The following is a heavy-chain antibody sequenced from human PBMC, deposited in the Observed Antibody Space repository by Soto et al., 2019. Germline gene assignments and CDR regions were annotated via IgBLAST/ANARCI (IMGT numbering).Heavy chain of an antibody. CDR1: GYTFTSYY. Sequence: EASVKVSRKASGYTFTSYYIHWVRQAPGQGLEWMGWINPITGGTNYAPKFQGRVTMTRDTSITTAYMELSRLRSDDTAVYYCARNYYDSSDRDYLDYWGQGTPVTVSS. D-gene: IGHD3-22*01. J-gene: IGHJ4*02. CDR3: ARNYYDSSDRDYLDY. V-gene: IGHV1-2*02. CDR2: INPITGGT.